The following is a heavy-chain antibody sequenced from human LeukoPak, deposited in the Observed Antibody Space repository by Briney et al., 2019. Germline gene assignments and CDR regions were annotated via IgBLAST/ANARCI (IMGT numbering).Heavy chain of an antibody. CDR3: ARASNGYSSGNYFDY. J-gene: IGHJ4*02. CDR2: ISSSSYI. D-gene: IGHD6-19*01. CDR1: RFTFSSYS. V-gene: IGHV3-21*01. Sequence: GGSLRLSCAASRFTFSSYSMNWVRQAPGKGLEWVSSISSSSYIYYADSVKGRFTISRDNAKNSLYLQMNSLRAEDTAVYYCARASNGYSSGNYFDYWGQGTLVTVSS.